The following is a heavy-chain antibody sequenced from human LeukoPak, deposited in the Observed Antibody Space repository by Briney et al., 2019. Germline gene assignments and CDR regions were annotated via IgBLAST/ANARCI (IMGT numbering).Heavy chain of an antibody. CDR3: AKDLSGGYDYFDY. D-gene: IGHD5-12*01. Sequence: GGSLRLSCAASGFTFSSYWMSWVRQAPGKGLEWVANIKQDGSEKYYVDSVKGRFTISRDNSKNTLYLQMNSLRAEDTAVYYCAKDLSGGYDYFDYWGQGTLVTVSS. CDR2: IKQDGSEK. CDR1: GFTFSSYW. V-gene: IGHV3-7*03. J-gene: IGHJ4*02.